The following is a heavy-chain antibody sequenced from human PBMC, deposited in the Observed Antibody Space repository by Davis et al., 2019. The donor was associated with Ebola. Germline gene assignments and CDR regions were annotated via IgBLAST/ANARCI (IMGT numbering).Heavy chain of an antibody. D-gene: IGHD5-12*01. J-gene: IGHJ6*02. CDR3: ARVEDSGYGIYYGMDV. Sequence: SVKVSCKASGGTFSSYTINWVRQAPGQGLEWMGRIIPILGIANYAQKFQGRVTITADKSTSTAYMELSSLRSEDTAVYYCARVEDSGYGIYYGMDVWGQGTTVTVSS. CDR2: IIPILGIA. V-gene: IGHV1-69*02. CDR1: GGTFSSYT.